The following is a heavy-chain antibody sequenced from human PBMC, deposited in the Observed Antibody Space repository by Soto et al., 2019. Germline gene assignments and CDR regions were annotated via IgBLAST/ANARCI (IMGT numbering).Heavy chain of an antibody. V-gene: IGHV4-39*01. CDR2: IYYSGST. CDR1: GGSISSSSYY. CDR3: ARQVVMAGGYYYYGMDV. J-gene: IGHJ6*02. D-gene: IGHD2-21*01. Sequence: KASETLSLTCTVSGGSISSSSYYWGWIRQPPGKGLEWIGSIYYSGSTYYNPSLKSRVTISVDTSKNQFSLKLSSVTAADTAVYYCARQVVMAGGYYYYGMDVWGQGTTVTVSS.